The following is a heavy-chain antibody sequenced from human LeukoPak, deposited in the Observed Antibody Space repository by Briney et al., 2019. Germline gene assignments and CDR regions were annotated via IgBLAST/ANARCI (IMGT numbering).Heavy chain of an antibody. CDR2: ISYDGSNK. J-gene: IGHJ4*02. V-gene: IGHV3-30-3*02. Sequence: GGSLRLSCAASGFSFSSYAMHWVRQAPGKGLEWVAVISYDGSNKYYADSVKGRSTISRDNFKNTLYLQMNSLRAEDTAVYYCASKDADWGQGTLVTVSS. CDR1: GFSFSSYA. D-gene: IGHD2-15*01. CDR3: ASKDAD.